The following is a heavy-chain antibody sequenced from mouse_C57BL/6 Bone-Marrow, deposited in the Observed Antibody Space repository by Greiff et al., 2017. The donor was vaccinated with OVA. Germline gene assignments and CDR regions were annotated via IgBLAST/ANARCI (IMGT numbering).Heavy chain of an antibody. V-gene: IGHV1-82*01. D-gene: IGHD2-14*01. J-gene: IGHJ2*01. CDR3: GRLVRDY. Sequence: QVQLQQSGPELVKPGASVKISCKASGYAFSSSWMNWVKQRPGKGLEWIGRIYPGDGDTNYNGKFKGKATLTADKSSSTAYMQLSSLTSEDSAVYFCGRLVRDYWGQGTTLTVAS. CDR1: GYAFSSSW. CDR2: IYPGDGDT.